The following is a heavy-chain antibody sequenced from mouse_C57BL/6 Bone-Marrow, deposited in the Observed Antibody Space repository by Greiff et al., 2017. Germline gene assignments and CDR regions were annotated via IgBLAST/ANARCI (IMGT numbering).Heavy chain of an antibody. J-gene: IGHJ2*01. Sequence: QVQLQQSGAELARPGASVKMSCKASGYTFTSYTMHWVKQRPGQGLEWIGYINPSSGYTKYNQKFKDKATLTADKSSSTAYMQLSSLTSEDSAVYYSARNYGSSYYFDYWGQGTTLTVSS. D-gene: IGHD1-1*01. CDR3: ARNYGSSYYFDY. CDR1: GYTFTSYT. CDR2: INPSSGYT. V-gene: IGHV1-4*01.